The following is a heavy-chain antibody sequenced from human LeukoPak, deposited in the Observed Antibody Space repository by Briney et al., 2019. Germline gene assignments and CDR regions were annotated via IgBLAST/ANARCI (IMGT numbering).Heavy chain of an antibody. CDR2: IYYSGST. J-gene: IGHJ5*02. CDR1: GGSISSSSYY. Sequence: SETLSLTCSVSGGSISSSSYYWGWIRQPPGKGLEWIGSIYYSGSTYYSPSLKSRVTISLDTSRNQFSLKLTSVTAADTAIYYCARDTYNWNVDAFDPWGQGTLVTVSS. D-gene: IGHD1-20*01. CDR3: ARDTYNWNVDAFDP. V-gene: IGHV4-39*07.